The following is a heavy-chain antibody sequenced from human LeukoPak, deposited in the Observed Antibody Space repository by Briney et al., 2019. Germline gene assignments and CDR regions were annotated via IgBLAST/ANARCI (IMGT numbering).Heavy chain of an antibody. J-gene: IGHJ4*02. Sequence: GGSLRLSCAASGFTVSSNYMSWVRQGPGKGLECVSVISNDGDTYYADSVKGRFTISRDTSKNTESLRMNSLRAEDTAVYYCAGDKTTGGWYEFDYWGQGTLVTVSS. CDR3: AGDKTTGGWYEFDY. CDR1: GFTVSSNY. D-gene: IGHD6-19*01. CDR2: ISNDGDT. V-gene: IGHV3-53*01.